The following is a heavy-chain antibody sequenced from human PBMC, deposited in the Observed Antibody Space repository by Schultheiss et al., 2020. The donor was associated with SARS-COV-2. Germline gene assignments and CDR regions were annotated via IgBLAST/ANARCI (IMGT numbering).Heavy chain of an antibody. J-gene: IGHJ4*02. V-gene: IGHV4-61*03. CDR2: IYHSGST. Sequence: SETLSLTCIVSGGSISSGGYYWNWIRQHPGKGLEWIGYIYHSGSTNYNPSLKSRLTISVDTSKNYFSLKLSSVTAADTAVYYCARVRADMATRGGFDYWGQGTLVTVSS. CDR3: ARVRADMATRGGFDY. D-gene: IGHD5-24*01. CDR1: GGSISSGGYY.